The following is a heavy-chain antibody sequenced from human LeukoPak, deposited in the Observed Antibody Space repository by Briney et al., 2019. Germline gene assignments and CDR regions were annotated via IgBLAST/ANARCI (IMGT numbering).Heavy chain of an antibody. V-gene: IGHV3-21*01. Sequence: KPGGSLRLSCAASGFTFSSYAMHWVRQAPGKGLEWVSSISSSSSYIYYADSVKGRFTISRDNAKNSLYLQMNSLRAEDTAVYYCARAGEAAETWTIQYYFDYWGQGTLVTVSS. J-gene: IGHJ4*02. CDR1: GFTFSSYA. CDR2: ISSSSSYI. D-gene: IGHD6-13*01. CDR3: ARAGEAAETWTIQYYFDY.